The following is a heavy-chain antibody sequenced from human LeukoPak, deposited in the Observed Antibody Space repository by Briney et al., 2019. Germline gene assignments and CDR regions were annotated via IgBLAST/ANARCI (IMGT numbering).Heavy chain of an antibody. CDR1: GFTFDVYG. D-gene: IGHD4-23*01. V-gene: IGHV3-7*01. J-gene: IGHJ6*02. CDR2: IKQDGSEK. Sequence: GGSLRLSCAVSGFTFDVYGMSWVRQAPGKGLEWVANIKQDGSEKYYVDSVKGRFTISRDNAKNSLYLQMNSLRAEDTAVYYCARVATVAWSMDVWGQGTTVTVSS. CDR3: ARVATVAWSMDV.